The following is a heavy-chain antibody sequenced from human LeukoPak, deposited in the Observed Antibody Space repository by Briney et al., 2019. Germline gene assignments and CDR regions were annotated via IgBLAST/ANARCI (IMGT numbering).Heavy chain of an antibody. Sequence: SETLSLTCTVSGGSISSYYWSWIRQPPGKGLEWIGYIYNSGSTNYNPSLKSRVTISVDTSKNQFSLKLTSVTAADTAVYYCARLITISGVVIPTHYGTDVWGQGTTVTVSS. CDR2: IYNSGST. CDR1: GGSISSYY. CDR3: ARLITISGVVIPTHYGTDV. J-gene: IGHJ6*02. D-gene: IGHD3-3*01. V-gene: IGHV4-59*01.